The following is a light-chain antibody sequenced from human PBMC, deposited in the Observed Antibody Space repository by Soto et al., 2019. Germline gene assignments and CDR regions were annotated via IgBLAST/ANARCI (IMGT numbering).Light chain of an antibody. CDR1: QRVLSSSDSKNY. CDR3: QQYYSNPIT. J-gene: IGKJ5*01. Sequence: DIVMTQSPDSLAVSLGERATINCKSSQRVLSSSDSKNYLAWHQQKPGQPPKLLIYWASTRESGVPERFSGSGSGTDFALTISSLQAEDVAVYYCQQYYSNPITFGQGTRLEIK. V-gene: IGKV4-1*01. CDR2: WAS.